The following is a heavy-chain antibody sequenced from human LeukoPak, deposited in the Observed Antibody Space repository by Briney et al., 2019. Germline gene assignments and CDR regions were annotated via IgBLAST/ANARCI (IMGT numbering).Heavy chain of an antibody. V-gene: IGHV1-8*01. CDR1: GYTFTSYD. Sequence: GASVKVSCKASGYTFTSYDINWVRQATGQGLEWMGWMNPNSGNTGHAQKFQGRVTMTRNTSISTAYMELSSLRSEDTAVYYCARILGGSSWYLFYYYMDVWGKGTTVTVSS. CDR3: ARILGGSSWYLFYYYMDV. J-gene: IGHJ6*03. CDR2: MNPNSGNT. D-gene: IGHD6-13*01.